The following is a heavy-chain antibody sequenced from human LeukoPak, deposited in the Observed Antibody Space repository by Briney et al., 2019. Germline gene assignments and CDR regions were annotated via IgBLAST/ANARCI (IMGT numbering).Heavy chain of an antibody. Sequence: SETLSLTCRVSGVSISSGSNYWGWIRQPPGKTLEWIGSFYSSGSTYYNSSLKSRVIILIDTAKNHFSLNLSSVTAADTAVYYCARSDGYGLVGIWGQGTMVTVSS. V-gene: IGHV4-39*07. CDR3: ARSDGYGLVGI. CDR1: GVSISSGSNY. J-gene: IGHJ3*02. D-gene: IGHD3-10*01. CDR2: FYSSGST.